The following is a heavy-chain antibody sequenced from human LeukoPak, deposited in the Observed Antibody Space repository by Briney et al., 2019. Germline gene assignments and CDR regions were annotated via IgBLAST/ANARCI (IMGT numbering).Heavy chain of an antibody. CDR2: VSATGYTT. Sequence: GGSLRLSCVASGFTFSSYGMSWVRQAPGKGLEWVSYVSATGYTTSYADSVKGRFTISRDNAKNTLYLQMNSLRAEDTAVYYCARSLVGATRDYWGQGTLVTVSS. J-gene: IGHJ4*02. D-gene: IGHD1-26*01. CDR3: ARSLVGATRDY. V-gene: IGHV3-23*01. CDR1: GFTFSSYG.